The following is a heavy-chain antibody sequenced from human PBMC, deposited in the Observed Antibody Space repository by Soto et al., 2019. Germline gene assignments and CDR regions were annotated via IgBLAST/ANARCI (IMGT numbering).Heavy chain of an antibody. J-gene: IGHJ6*02. CDR2: IWYDGSNK. V-gene: IGHV3-33*01. CDR1: GFTFSSYG. D-gene: IGHD3-3*01. Sequence: QVQLVESGGGVVQPGRSLRLSCAASGFTFSSYGMHWVRQAPGKGLEWVAVIWYDGSNKYYADSVKGRFTISRDNSKNTLYLQMNSLRAEDTAVYYCARRQKTYYDFWSGIDYYYYGMDVRGQGTTVTVSS. CDR3: ARRQKTYYDFWSGIDYYYYGMDV.